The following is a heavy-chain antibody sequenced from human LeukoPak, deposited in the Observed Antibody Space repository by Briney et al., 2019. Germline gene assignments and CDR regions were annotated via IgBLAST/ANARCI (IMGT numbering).Heavy chain of an antibody. CDR1: GYSFTSYW. CDR3: ARPNNYYDSSGYYYVREFDY. V-gene: IGHV5-51*01. D-gene: IGHD3-22*01. J-gene: IGHJ4*02. CDR2: IYPGDSDT. Sequence: GECLKISCKGSGYSFTSYWIGWVRQLPGKGLEWMGIIYPGDSDTRYSPSFQGQVTISADKSISTAYLQWSSLKASDTAMYYCARPNNYYDSSGYYYVREFDYWGQGTLVTVSS.